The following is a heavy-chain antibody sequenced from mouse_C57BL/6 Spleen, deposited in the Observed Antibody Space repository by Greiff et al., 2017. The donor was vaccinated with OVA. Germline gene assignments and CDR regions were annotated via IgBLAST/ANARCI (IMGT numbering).Heavy chain of an antibody. Sequence: QVQLQQPGTELVKPGASVKLSCKASGYTFTSYWMHWVKQRPGQGLEWIGNINPSNGGTNYTETFKSKSTLTVDKSSSTAYMQLSSLTSEDSAVYYSAKGHYGNLYYFDYWGKGTTLTVSS. D-gene: IGHD2-1*01. V-gene: IGHV1-53*01. J-gene: IGHJ2*01. CDR3: AKGHYGNLYYFDY. CDR1: GYTFTSYW. CDR2: INPSNGGT.